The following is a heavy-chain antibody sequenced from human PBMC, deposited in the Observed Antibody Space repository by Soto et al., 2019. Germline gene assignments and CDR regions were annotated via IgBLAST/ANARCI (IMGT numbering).Heavy chain of an antibody. V-gene: IGHV3-21*04. Sequence: PGGSLRLSCAASGFTFSSYSMNWVRQAPGKGLEWVSSISSSSSYIYYADSVKGRFTISRDNSKNRLFLQMNSLRAEDTAIYYCAKCMGSSWIGVIDNWGQGTLVTVSS. CDR1: GFTFSSYS. CDR3: AKCMGSSWIGVIDN. D-gene: IGHD6-13*01. CDR2: ISSSSSYI. J-gene: IGHJ4*02.